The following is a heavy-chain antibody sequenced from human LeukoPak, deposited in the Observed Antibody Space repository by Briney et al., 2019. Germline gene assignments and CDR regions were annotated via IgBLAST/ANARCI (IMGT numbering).Heavy chain of an antibody. V-gene: IGHV3-66*01. CDR2: IYGGGNT. D-gene: IGHD4-23*01. Sequence: PGGSLRLSCAASGFTVSTNYMSWVRRAPGKGLEWVSVIYGGGNTYYADSVKGRFTISRDNSKNTLYLQMNSLRAEDTAVYYCARDSGTTVGYFDYWGQGTLVTVSS. CDR3: ARDSGTTVGYFDY. J-gene: IGHJ4*02. CDR1: GFTVSTNY.